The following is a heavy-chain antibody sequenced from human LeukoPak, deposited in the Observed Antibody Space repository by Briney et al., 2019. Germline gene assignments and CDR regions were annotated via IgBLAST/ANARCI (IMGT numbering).Heavy chain of an antibody. CDR2: ISSSGSTI. V-gene: IGHV3-11*01. J-gene: IGHJ4*02. CDR3: ARDGGLRYFDWLGYFDY. CDR1: GFTFSSYW. D-gene: IGHD3-9*01. Sequence: GGSLRLSCTASGFTFSSYWMSWIRQAPGKGLEWVSYISSSGSTIYYADSVKGRFTISRDNAKNSLYLQMNSLRAEDTAVYYCARDGGLRYFDWLGYFDYWGQGTLVTVSS.